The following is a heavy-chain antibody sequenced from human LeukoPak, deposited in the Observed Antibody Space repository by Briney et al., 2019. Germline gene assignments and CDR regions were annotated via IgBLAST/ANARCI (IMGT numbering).Heavy chain of an antibody. D-gene: IGHD2-8*02. CDR3: ARGTGTPGWFDP. J-gene: IGHJ5*02. CDR1: GFTFSSYS. V-gene: IGHV3-21*01. Sequence: GGSLRLSCAASGFTFSSYSMNWVRQAPGKGLEWVSSISSSSYIYYADSVKGRFTISRDNAKNSLYLQMNSLRAEDTAVYYCARGTGTPGWFDPWGQGTLVTVSS. CDR2: ISSSSYI.